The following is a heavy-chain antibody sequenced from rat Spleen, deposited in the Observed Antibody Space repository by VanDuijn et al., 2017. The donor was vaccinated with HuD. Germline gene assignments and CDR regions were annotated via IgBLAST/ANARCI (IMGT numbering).Heavy chain of an antibody. D-gene: IGHD2-1*01. CDR1: GFSLTDYS. CDR2: ISSGGST. CDR3: TRGDTYDWYFDF. Sequence: VQLKESGPGLVQPSQTLSLTCTVSGFSLTDYSVHWVRQPPGKGLEWIAAISSGGSTYYNSALKSRLSISRDTSKSQVFLKMNSLQTEDTAIYFCTRGDTYDWYFDFWGPEPWSPCPQ. V-gene: IGHV2-19*01. J-gene: IGHJ1*01.